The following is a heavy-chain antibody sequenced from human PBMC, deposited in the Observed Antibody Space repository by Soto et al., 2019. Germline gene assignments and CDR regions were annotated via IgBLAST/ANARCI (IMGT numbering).Heavy chain of an antibody. J-gene: IGHJ4*02. CDR1: GFTFSSYA. V-gene: IGHV3-23*01. D-gene: IGHD2-2*01. CDR3: AKDLYAGYQLLSRPYYFDY. Sequence: GGSLRLSCAASGFTFSSYAMSWVRQAPGKGLEWVSAISGSGGSTYYADSVKGRFTISRDNSKNTLYLQMNSLRAEDTAVYYCAKDLYAGYQLLSRPYYFDYWGQGTLVTVSS. CDR2: ISGSGGST.